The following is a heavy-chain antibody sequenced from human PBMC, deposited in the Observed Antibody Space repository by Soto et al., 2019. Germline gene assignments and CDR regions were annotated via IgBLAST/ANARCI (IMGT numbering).Heavy chain of an antibody. Sequence: QVQLQESGPGLVKPSGTLSLTCAVSGGSISSSNWWSWVRQPPGKGREWIGEIYHSGSTNYNPSLKSRVTISVDKSKNQFSLKLSSVTAADTAVSYCARSRIWGIVVVTAGFDYWGKGTLVTVSS. V-gene: IGHV4-4*02. CDR1: GGSISSSNW. D-gene: IGHD2-21*02. CDR3: ARSRIWGIVVVTAGFDY. CDR2: IYHSGST. J-gene: IGHJ4*02.